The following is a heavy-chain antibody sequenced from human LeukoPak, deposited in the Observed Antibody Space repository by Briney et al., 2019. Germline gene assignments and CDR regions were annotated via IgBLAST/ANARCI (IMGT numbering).Heavy chain of an antibody. CDR2: INPCGSST. D-gene: IGHD1-26*01. CDR3: ARDQVGASLDY. J-gene: IGHJ4*02. CDR1: GYTFTRLD. Sequence: ASVKVSCKASGYTFTRLDMQWVRQAPGPGLEWMGIINPCGSSTNYAQKFQGRVTMTRDMSTSTVYMEVSRLKSEDTAVYYCARDQVGASLDYWGQGTLVAVSS. V-gene: IGHV1-46*01.